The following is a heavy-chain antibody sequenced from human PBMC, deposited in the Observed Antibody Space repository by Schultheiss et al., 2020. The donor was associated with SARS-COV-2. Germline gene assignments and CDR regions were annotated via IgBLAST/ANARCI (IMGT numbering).Heavy chain of an antibody. J-gene: IGHJ3*02. D-gene: IGHD3-16*01. CDR2: IYYSGST. CDR3: ARDPGFGLDAFDI. Sequence: SETLSLTCAVYGGSFSGYYWSWIRQPPGKGLEWIGYIYYSGSTNHNPSLKSRLSLSVDRSENKFSLDLDSVTAEDTAVYYCARDPGFGLDAFDIWGQGTMVTVSS. CDR1: GGSFSGYY. V-gene: IGHV4-34*11.